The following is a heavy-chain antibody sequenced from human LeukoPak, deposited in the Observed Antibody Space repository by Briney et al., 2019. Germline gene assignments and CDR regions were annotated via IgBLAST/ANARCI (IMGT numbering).Heavy chain of an antibody. CDR3: ARTYGSGSYSSAFDI. CDR1: GGSISSGGYY. D-gene: IGHD3-10*01. Sequence: SVTLSLTCTVSGGSISSGGYYWSWIRQHPGKGLEWIGYIYYSGSTYYNPSLKSRVTISVDTSKNQFSLKLSSVTAADTAVYYCARTYGSGSYSSAFDIWGQGTMVTVSS. V-gene: IGHV4-31*03. CDR2: IYYSGST. J-gene: IGHJ3*02.